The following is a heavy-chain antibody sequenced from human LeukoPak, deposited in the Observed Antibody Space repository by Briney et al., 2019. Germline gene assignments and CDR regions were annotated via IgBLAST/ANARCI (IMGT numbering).Heavy chain of an antibody. Sequence: SVDLSSNASGFSFPRYYLHWVREPPGPGLGWGGGLDPNSCGVNCAQKFQGRVTMTRDTSIDTDYLELSRLRSDALAVYYCARQYCSTTSCNGTPGPRYFHLWGQGPLVTVSS. J-gene: IGHJ1*01. D-gene: IGHD2-2*01. V-gene: IGHV1-2*02. CDR1: GFSFPRYY. CDR3: ARQYCSTTSCNGTPGPRYFHL. CDR2: LDPNSCGV.